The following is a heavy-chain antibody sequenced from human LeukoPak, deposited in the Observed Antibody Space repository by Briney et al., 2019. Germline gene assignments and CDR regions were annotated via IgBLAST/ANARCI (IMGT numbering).Heavy chain of an antibody. CDR2: IYYSGRT. CDR1: GGSISSHY. Sequence: SETLSLTCTVSGGSISSHYWSWIRQPPGKGLEWIGYIYYSGRTNYNPSLKSRVTISVDTSKNQFSLKLSSVTAADTAVYYCARDSGEDGVMDWGQGTLVTVSS. D-gene: IGHD5-24*01. CDR3: ARDSGEDGVMD. V-gene: IGHV4-59*11. J-gene: IGHJ4*02.